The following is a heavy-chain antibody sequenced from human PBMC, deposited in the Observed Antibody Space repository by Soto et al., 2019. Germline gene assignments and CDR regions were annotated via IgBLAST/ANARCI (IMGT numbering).Heavy chain of an antibody. Sequence: EVQLLESGGGLVQPGGSLRLSCAASGFTFSNYGMSWVRQAPGKGLEWVSGISAGGNSTYYADSVKGRITISRDNSKNTLYLQMNGLRADDTAVYYWAKAGGWDLLGGVGYWGQGTLVTVSS. D-gene: IGHD1-26*01. CDR3: AKAGGWDLLGGVGY. J-gene: IGHJ4*02. V-gene: IGHV3-23*01. CDR1: GFTFSNYG. CDR2: ISAGGNST.